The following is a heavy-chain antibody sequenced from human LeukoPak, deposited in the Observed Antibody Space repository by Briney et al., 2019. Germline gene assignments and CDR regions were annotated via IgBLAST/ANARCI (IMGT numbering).Heavy chain of an antibody. J-gene: IGHJ5*02. V-gene: IGHV4-39*07. CDR2: IYYTGST. D-gene: IGHD3-22*01. CDR3: ASGHYYDSSGYYYPRLDP. Sequence: PSETLSLTCSVSGGSTSSSSYFWGWIRQPPGKGLEWIGNIYYTGSTYYNPSLKSRVTISVDTSKNQFSLKLSSVTAADTAVYYCASGHYYDSSGYYYPRLDPWGQGTLVTVSS. CDR1: GGSTSSSSYF.